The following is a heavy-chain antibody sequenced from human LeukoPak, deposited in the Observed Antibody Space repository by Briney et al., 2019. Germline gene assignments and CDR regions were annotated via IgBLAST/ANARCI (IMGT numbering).Heavy chain of an antibody. CDR1: GFTFDDYG. V-gene: IGHV3-20*04. Sequence: PGGSLRLSCAASGFTFDDYGMSWVRQAPGKGLEWVSGINWNGDSTGYADSVKGRFTISRDNSKNTLYLQMNSLRAEDTAVYYCARESDDSSGYYPSYFDYWGQGTLVTVSS. CDR3: ARESDDSSGYYPSYFDY. CDR2: INWNGDST. D-gene: IGHD3-22*01. J-gene: IGHJ4*02.